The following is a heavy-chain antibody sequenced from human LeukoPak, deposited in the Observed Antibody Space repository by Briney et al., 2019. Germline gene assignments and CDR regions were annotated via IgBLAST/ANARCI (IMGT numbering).Heavy chain of an antibody. CDR1: GYTFTGYY. CDR2: IIPDSGGT. D-gene: IGHD5-18*01. J-gene: IGHJ3*02. CDR3: AGDTATGYGQGPAFDI. V-gene: IGHV1-2*04. Sequence: ASVKVSCKASGYTFTGYYMHWVRQAPGQGLEWMGWIIPDSGGTNYAQKFQGWVTMTRDTSISTAYMELNRLKSDDTAVYYCAGDTATGYGQGPAFDIWGQGTMVTVSS.